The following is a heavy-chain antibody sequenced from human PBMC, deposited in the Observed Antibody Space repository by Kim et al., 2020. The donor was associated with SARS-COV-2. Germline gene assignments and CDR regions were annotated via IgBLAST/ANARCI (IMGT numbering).Heavy chain of an antibody. J-gene: IGHJ4*02. D-gene: IGHD3-3*01. Sequence: PSLKSRVTRSEDRSRNQCSLKLSSVTAADTAVYYCARVYDFWSGYDYFDYWGQGTLVTVSS. CDR3: ARVYDFWSGYDYFDY. V-gene: IGHV4-30-2*01.